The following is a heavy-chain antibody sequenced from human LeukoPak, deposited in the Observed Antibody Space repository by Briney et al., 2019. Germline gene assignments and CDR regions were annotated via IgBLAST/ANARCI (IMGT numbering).Heavy chain of an antibody. V-gene: IGHV1-18*01. CDR1: GYTFTSYG. J-gene: IGHJ3*02. CDR3: ATPLYYYDSVTAFDI. D-gene: IGHD3-22*01. CDR2: ISAYNGNT. Sequence: GASVKVSCKASGYTFTSYGISWVRQAPGQGLEWMGWISAYNGNTNYAQKLQGRVTMTTDTSTSTAYMELRSLRSDDTAVYYCATPLYYYDSVTAFDIWGQGTMVTVSS.